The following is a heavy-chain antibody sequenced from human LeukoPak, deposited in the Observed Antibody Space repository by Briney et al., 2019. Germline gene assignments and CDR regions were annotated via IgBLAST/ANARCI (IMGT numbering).Heavy chain of an antibody. CDR2: IFYSGNT. D-gene: IGHD3-22*01. J-gene: IGHJ4*02. V-gene: IGHV4-59*08. Sequence: SETLSLTCTVSGGSISSYYWSWIRQPPGRGLEWIGYIFYSGNTNYNPSLKSRVTISVDTSKNQFSLELSSVTGADTAVYYCARRAFSSGYYYFDYWGQGTLVTVSS. CDR1: GGSISSYY. CDR3: ARRAFSSGYYYFDY.